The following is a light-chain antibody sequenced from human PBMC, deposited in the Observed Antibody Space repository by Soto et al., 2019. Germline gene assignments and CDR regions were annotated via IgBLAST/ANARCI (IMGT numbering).Light chain of an antibody. J-gene: IGKJ5*01. Sequence: DIQMTQSPSTLSASVGDRVTITCRASQGISSYLAWYQPKPGKAPKVLIYAASSLQSAVQSRFSGSGSRTDFTITISRLQPEDLTTYYCEQVNSFPITYGQGTRLEIK. CDR2: AAS. CDR1: QGISSY. V-gene: IGKV1-12*01. CDR3: EQVNSFPIT.